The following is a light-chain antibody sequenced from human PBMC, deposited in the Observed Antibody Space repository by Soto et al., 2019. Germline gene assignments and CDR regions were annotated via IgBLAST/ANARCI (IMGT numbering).Light chain of an antibody. CDR1: QNVGRN. CDR2: TAS. Sequence: ETVMTQSPATLSASPGDEDTLSCRASQNVGRNAAWYRQKVDQAPRLLIYTASTRATGIPVRFSGSGSGTEFTLTISGLQSDDFATYYCLQNNEWPLTFGRGTKVEI. J-gene: IGKJ4*01. V-gene: IGKV3D-15*01. CDR3: LQNNEWPLT.